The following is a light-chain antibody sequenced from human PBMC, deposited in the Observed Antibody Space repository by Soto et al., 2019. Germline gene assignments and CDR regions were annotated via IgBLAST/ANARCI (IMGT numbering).Light chain of an antibody. J-gene: IGLJ2*01. CDR2: DVS. CDR1: SSDVAGYNY. CDR3: SSYTSSGNLVV. Sequence: QSALTQPASVSGSPGQSITISCTGTSSDVAGYNYVSWYQQHPGKAPKLMIYDVSSRPSGVSNRFSGSKSGNTASLTISGLQAEDEADYYCSSYTSSGNLVVFGGGTKLTVL. V-gene: IGLV2-14*01.